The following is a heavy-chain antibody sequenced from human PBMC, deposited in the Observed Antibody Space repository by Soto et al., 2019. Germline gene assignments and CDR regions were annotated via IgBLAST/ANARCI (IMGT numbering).Heavy chain of an antibody. Sequence: KQSPTLSLTCAISGDSVSSNSAAWNWIRQSPSRGLEWLGRTYYRSKWYNDYAVSVKSRITINPDTSKNQFSLQLNSVTPEDTAVYYCARVKPEVSSQPYYYYYYYMDVWGKGTTVTVSS. CDR1: GDSVSSNSAA. V-gene: IGHV6-1*01. D-gene: IGHD3-16*02. J-gene: IGHJ6*03. CDR3: ARVKPEVSSQPYYYYYYYMDV. CDR2: TYYRSKWYN.